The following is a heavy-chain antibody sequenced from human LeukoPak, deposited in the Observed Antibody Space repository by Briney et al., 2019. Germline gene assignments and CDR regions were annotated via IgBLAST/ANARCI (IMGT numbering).Heavy chain of an antibody. CDR2: ISYDGGTI. Sequence: PGGSLRLSCAASGFPFSDYYISWIRLAPGKGPEWVSYISYDGGTIHYADSVKGRFTISRDNAKNSVYLQMDSLRDDDTGVYYCARAVKWDYWGQGTLVTVSS. D-gene: IGHD1-26*01. V-gene: IGHV3-11*04. CDR1: GFPFSDYY. CDR3: ARAVKWDY. J-gene: IGHJ4*02.